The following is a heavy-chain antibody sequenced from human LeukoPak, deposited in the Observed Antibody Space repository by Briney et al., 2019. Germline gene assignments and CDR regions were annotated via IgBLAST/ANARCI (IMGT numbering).Heavy chain of an antibody. CDR2: INPNSGGT. CDR3: ARLVGATTFGPIDY. D-gene: IGHD1-26*01. CDR1: GYTFTGYY. Sequence: ASVKLSCKASGYTFTGYYMHWVRQAPGQGLEWMGWINPNSGGTNYAQKFQGRVTMTRDTSISTAYMELSRLRSDDTAVYYCARLVGATTFGPIDYWGQGTLVTVSS. J-gene: IGHJ4*02. V-gene: IGHV1-2*02.